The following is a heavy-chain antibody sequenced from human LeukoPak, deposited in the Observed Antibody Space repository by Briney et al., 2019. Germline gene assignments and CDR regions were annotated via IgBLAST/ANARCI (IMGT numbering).Heavy chain of an antibody. V-gene: IGHV3-21*06. Sequence: GGSLRLSCAASGFTLTSYSMNWVRQAPGKGLEWVSSISSRKSTIYYADTVKGRFTISRAQAKNQMYLHMYNLRAEDTGVYYCARDGYSGYSFTAFDIWGQGTMVTVSS. CDR3: ARDGYSGYSFTAFDI. CDR2: ISSRKSTI. CDR1: GFTLTSYS. J-gene: IGHJ3*02. D-gene: IGHD5-12*01.